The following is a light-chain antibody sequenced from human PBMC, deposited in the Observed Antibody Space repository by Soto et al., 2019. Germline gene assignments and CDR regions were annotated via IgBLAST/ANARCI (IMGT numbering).Light chain of an antibody. CDR2: KAS. CDR3: QQSFT. J-gene: IGKJ3*01. CDR1: QSISSW. Sequence: DIQMTQSPSTLSASVGDRVTITCRASQSISSWLAWYQQKPGKAPKLLIYKASTLESGVPSRFSGSGSGTVFSRTISSLQPDNFATYDCQQSFTFGPGTKVDIK. V-gene: IGKV1-5*03.